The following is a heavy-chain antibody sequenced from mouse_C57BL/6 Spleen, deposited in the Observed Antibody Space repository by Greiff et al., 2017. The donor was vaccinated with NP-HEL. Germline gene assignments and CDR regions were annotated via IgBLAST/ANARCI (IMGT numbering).Heavy chain of an antibody. D-gene: IGHD1-1*01. Sequence: DVHLVESGGDLVKPGGSLKLSCAASGFTFSSYGMSWVRQTPDKRLVWVATISSGGSYTYYPDSVKGRFTISRDNAKNTVYLQMSSLKSEDTAMYYGASHGNYYGSSSDDLDYWGQGTTLTVSS. CDR1: GFTFSSYG. J-gene: IGHJ2*01. CDR3: ASHGNYYGSSSDDLDY. V-gene: IGHV5-6*01. CDR2: ISSGGSYT.